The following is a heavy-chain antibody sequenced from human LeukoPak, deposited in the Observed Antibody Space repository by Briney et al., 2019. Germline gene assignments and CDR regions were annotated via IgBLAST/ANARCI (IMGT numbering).Heavy chain of an antibody. D-gene: IGHD3-16*01. CDR1: GITFSRYW. V-gene: IGHV3-7*01. J-gene: IGHJ4*02. Sequence: PGGSLRLSCAASGITFSRYWVSWVRQAPGKGLEWVANIKEDGSEKNYVDSVKGRFTISRDNAKNSLALQMNSLRAEDTAVYYCAARWGSLDYWGQGALVTVSS. CDR3: AARWGSLDY. CDR2: IKEDGSEK.